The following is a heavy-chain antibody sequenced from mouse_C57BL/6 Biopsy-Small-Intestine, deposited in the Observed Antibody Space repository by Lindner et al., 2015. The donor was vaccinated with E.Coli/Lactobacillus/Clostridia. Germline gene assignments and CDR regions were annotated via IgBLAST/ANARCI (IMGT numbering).Heavy chain of an antibody. V-gene: IGHV1-20*01. Sequence: VQLQESGPELVKPGASVKISCKASGYALSNSWMNWVKQRPGKGLEWIGRINPYNDDTFYNQKFKGKATLTVDKSSSTAHLELRSLTSEDSAVYYCARILDSHYVDYFVMDYWGQGTSVTVSS. D-gene: IGHD1-2*01. CDR3: ARILDSHYVDYFVMDY. CDR1: GYALSNSW. CDR2: INPYNDDT. J-gene: IGHJ4*01.